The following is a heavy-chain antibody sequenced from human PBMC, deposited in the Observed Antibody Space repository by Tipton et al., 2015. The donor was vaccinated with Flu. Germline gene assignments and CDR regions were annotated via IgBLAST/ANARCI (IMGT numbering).Heavy chain of an antibody. CDR1: GGSISSYY. V-gene: IGHV4-4*07. Sequence: TLSLTCTVSGGSISSYYWSWIRQPAGKGLEWIGRIYSSGSTNYNPSLKGRVTMSVDTSENQFSLKLSSVTAADTAVYYCARGSGSGTYVIFDFWGQGTLVTVSS. CDR3: ARGSGSGTYVIFDF. J-gene: IGHJ4*02. D-gene: IGHD3-10*01. CDR2: IYSSGST.